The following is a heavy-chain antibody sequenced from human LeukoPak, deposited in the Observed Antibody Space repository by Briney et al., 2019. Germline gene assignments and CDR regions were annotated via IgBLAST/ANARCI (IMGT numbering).Heavy chain of an antibody. CDR2: IRYDGSPK. V-gene: IGHV3-30*02. CDR1: GFDFKNYG. Sequence: GGSLRLSCAASGFDFKNYGMHWVRQAPGKGLEGVAFIRYDGSPKYYADYVRGRFTISRDNSKNMLYLQMNSLRAEDTAVYYCARAISLTMPFDYWGQGTLVTVSS. J-gene: IGHJ4*02. CDR3: ARAISLTMPFDY. D-gene: IGHD2/OR15-2a*01.